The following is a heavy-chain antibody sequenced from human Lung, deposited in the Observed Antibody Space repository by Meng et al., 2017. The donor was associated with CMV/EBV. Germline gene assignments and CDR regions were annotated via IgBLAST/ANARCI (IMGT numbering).Heavy chain of an antibody. CDR3: AKWGWGALYGGMDV. Sequence: SVXVSXXTSGGTFSSYTISWVRQAPGQGLEWMGRIIPILGIASYSQKFQGRVTITADKSTSTAYMELSSLRSEDTAVYYCAKWGWGALYGGMDVWGQGXTVXVSS. V-gene: IGHV1-69*02. CDR1: GGTFSSYT. CDR2: IIPILGIA. D-gene: IGHD3-16*01. J-gene: IGHJ6*02.